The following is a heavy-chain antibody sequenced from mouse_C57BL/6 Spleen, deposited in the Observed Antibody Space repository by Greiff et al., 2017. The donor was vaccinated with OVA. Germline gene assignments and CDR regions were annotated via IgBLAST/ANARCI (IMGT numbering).Heavy chain of an antibody. Sequence: VQLQQSGPELVKPGASVKMSCKASGYTFTDYNMHWVKQSHGKSLEWIGYINPNNGGTSYNQKFKGKATLTVNKSSSTAYMELRSLTSEDSAVYYCARWLYDGYAWFAYWGQGTLVTVSA. CDR2: INPNNGGT. CDR3: ARWLYDGYAWFAY. J-gene: IGHJ3*01. V-gene: IGHV1-22*01. D-gene: IGHD2-3*01. CDR1: GYTFTDYN.